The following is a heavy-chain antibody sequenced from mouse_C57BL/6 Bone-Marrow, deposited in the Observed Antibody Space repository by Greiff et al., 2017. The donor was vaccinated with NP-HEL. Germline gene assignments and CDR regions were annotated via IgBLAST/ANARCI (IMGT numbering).Heavy chain of an antibody. CDR1: GYTFTTYP. V-gene: IGHV1-47*01. CDR3: ARDYYYGSRDWYFDV. CDR2: FHPYNDDT. D-gene: IGHD1-1*01. J-gene: IGHJ1*03. Sequence: VQLQQSGAELVKPGASVKMSCKASGYTFTTYPIEWLKQNHGKSLEWIGNFHPYNDDTKYNEKFKGKSTLTVEKSSSTVYLELSRLTSDDSAVYYCARDYYYGSRDWYFDVWGTGTTVTVSS.